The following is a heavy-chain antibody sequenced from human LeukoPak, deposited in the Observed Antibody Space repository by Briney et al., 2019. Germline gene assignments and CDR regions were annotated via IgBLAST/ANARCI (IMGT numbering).Heavy chain of an antibody. V-gene: IGHV3-64D*06. CDR3: VKLYSSSWLDAFDI. CDR1: GFTFSSYA. D-gene: IGHD6-13*01. J-gene: IGHJ3*02. Sequence: GGSLRLSCSASGFTFSSYAMHWVRQAPGKGLEYVSAISSNGGSTYYADSVKGRFTISRDNSKNTLYLQMSSLRAEDTAVYYCVKLYSSSWLDAFDIWGQGTVVTVSS. CDR2: ISSNGGST.